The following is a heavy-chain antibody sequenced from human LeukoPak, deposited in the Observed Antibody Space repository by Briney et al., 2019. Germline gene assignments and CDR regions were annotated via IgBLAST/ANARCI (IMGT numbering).Heavy chain of an antibody. V-gene: IGHV4-39*01. CDR3: ARQVTFGYAYAYYFDY. J-gene: IGHJ4*02. CDR2: VYYSGDT. Sequence: PSETLSLTCSVSGGSITSSNCYWGWIRQPPGKGLEWIGSVYYSGDTYYNPSLRSRLTISVDTSKDQFSLKLSSVTAADTAVYYCARQVTFGYAYAYYFDYWGQGSLVTVSS. CDR1: GGSITSSNCY. D-gene: IGHD5-18*01.